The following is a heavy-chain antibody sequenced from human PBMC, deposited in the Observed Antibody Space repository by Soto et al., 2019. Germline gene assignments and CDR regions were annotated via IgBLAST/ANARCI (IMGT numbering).Heavy chain of an antibody. CDR3: ARYSGKYQGPVDY. V-gene: IGHV3-30*03. CDR1: GFTFSHYD. CDR2: ISYDGSNK. Sequence: QVQLVESGGCVVQPGRSLRLSCAASGFTFSHYDIHWVRQAPGKGLEGLAVISYDGSNKHNADSAKGRFTVSRDNSKNTLYLQMNSLRAEDTAVYFCARYSGKYQGPVDYWGQGTLVTVSS. J-gene: IGHJ4*02. D-gene: IGHD1-26*01.